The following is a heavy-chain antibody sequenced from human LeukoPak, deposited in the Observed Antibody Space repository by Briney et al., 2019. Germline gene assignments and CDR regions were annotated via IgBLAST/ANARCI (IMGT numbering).Heavy chain of an antibody. CDR2: VRVNGRST. Sequence: GGSLRLSCTASGFTFSTYDMSWVRQAPGKGLEWVSTVRVNGRSTYYADSVKGRSTISRDNAKNSLYLQMNSLRAEDTAVYYCARVLAVGATILYFNYWGQGTLVTVSS. J-gene: IGHJ4*02. V-gene: IGHV3-23*01. D-gene: IGHD1-26*01. CDR1: GFTFSTYD. CDR3: ARVLAVGATILYFNY.